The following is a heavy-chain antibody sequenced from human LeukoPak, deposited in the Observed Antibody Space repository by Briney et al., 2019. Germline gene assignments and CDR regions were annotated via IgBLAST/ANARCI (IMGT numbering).Heavy chain of an antibody. CDR1: GGSISSGRYY. CDR3: ARDGLWAFDI. V-gene: IGHV4-61*02. Sequence: SETLSLTCTVSGGSISSGRYYWSWIRQPAGKGLEWIGRIYTNGNTSYNPSLKSRLTVSVDTSKNQFSLKLSSVTAADTAVYYCARDGLWAFDIWGQGTMVTVSS. J-gene: IGHJ3*02. CDR2: IYTNGNT.